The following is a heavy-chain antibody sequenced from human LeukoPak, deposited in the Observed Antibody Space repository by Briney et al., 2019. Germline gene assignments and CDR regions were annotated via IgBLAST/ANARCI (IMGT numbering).Heavy chain of an antibody. Sequence: SETLSLTCTVSGGSISSGDYYWSWIRQPPGKGLEWIGYIYYSGSTYYNPSLKSRVTIPVDTSKNQFSLKLSSVTAADTAVYYCARARLGSFDYWGQGTLVTVSS. V-gene: IGHV4-30-4*01. D-gene: IGHD3-10*01. CDR3: ARARLGSFDY. CDR1: GGSISSGDYY. CDR2: IYYSGST. J-gene: IGHJ4*02.